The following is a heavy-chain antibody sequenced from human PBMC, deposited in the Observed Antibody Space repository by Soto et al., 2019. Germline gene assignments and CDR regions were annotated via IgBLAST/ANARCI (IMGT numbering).Heavy chain of an antibody. CDR2: IGRTGSNT. CDR1: GFTFGGNA. D-gene: IGHD6-6*01. J-gene: IGHJ2*01. CDR3: AIAYGGSSGLYWYFDF. Sequence: EVQLLESGGDLAQPGGSPRLSCAASGFTFGGNAMSWVRQAPGKGLEWVSSIGRTGSNTYYADSVKGRFTISRDNSKNTLYVQMNSLRPEDTAVYYCAIAYGGSSGLYWYFDFWGRGTLVTVSS. V-gene: IGHV3-23*01.